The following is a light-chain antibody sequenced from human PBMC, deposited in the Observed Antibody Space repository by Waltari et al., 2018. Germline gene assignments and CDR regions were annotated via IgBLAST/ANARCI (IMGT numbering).Light chain of an antibody. J-gene: IGLJ3*02. CDR2: STS. CDR1: TGAVTSGHY. CDR3: LLYYGGLWV. Sequence: QTVVNQEPSLTVSPGGTITLTCSSSTGAVTSGHYPNWFQQKPGQAPRALIYSTSNKPSLTPARFCGSLLGGKAALTLSGVQPEDEAEYYCLLYYGGLWVFGGGTKLTVL. V-gene: IGLV7-43*01.